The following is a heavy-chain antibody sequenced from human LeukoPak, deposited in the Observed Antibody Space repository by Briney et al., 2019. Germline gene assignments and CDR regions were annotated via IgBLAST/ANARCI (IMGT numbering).Heavy chain of an antibody. J-gene: IGHJ4*02. CDR1: GYSISSGYY. D-gene: IGHD3-3*02. V-gene: IGHV4-38-2*02. CDR3: ARGGPPHLGY. Sequence: KTSETLSLTCTVSGYSISSGYYWGWIRQPPGKGLEWIGSIYHSGSTYYNPSLKSRVTISVDMSKNQFYLRLSSVTATDTAVYYCARGGPPHLGYWGQGTLVTVSS. CDR2: IYHSGST.